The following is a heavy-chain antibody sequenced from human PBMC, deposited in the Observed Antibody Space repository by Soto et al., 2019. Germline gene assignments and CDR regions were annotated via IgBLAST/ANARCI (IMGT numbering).Heavy chain of an antibody. J-gene: IGHJ4*02. CDR3: ARGLRVGGNYLP. Sequence: SDTLALTCTVFGGSISSYFWSWIRQRPGKGLEWSGYIYYSGSTNYNPSLKSRVTISVDTSKNQFSLKLSSVTAADTAVYYCARGLRVGGNYLPWGQGTLVTVSS. CDR1: GGSISSYF. D-gene: IGHD2-21*02. CDR2: IYYSGST. V-gene: IGHV4-59*01.